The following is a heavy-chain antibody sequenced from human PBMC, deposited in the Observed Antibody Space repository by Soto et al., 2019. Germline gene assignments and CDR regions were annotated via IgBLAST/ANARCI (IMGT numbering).Heavy chain of an antibody. CDR1: GGSISSYY. J-gene: IGHJ4*02. V-gene: IGHV4-59*08. CDR3: ARRGSYPYFDY. Sequence: QVQLQESGPGLVKPSETLSLTCTVSGGSISSYYWSWIRQPPGKGLEWIGYMNYSGSSNYNPFLKSRVTISVDTSKNQFSLKLSSVTAAETAVYYCARRGSYPYFDYWGQGTLVTVSS. CDR2: MNYSGSS. D-gene: IGHD1-26*01.